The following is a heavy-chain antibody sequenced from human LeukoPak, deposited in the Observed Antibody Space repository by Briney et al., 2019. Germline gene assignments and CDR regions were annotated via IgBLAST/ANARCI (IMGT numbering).Heavy chain of an antibody. CDR3: AREAMIVSRGGAFDI. Sequence: SETLSLTCTVSGGSVSSYYWSWIRRPPGRGLEWIAYLSHSGSSDSNPSLTSRVTTLVDTSKNQFSLKLTSVTAADTAVYYCAREAMIVSRGGAFDIWGQGTLVTVSS. D-gene: IGHD3-22*01. J-gene: IGHJ4*02. CDR1: GGSVSSYY. CDR2: LSHSGSS. V-gene: IGHV4-59*02.